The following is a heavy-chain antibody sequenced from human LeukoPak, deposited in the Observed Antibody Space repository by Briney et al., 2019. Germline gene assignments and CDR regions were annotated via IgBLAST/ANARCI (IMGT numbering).Heavy chain of an antibody. D-gene: IGHD6-6*01. CDR2: INPNSGGT. J-gene: IGHJ4*02. V-gene: IGHV1-2*02. CDR1: GYTFTNYY. CDR3: ATSPGYSSSSDLAC. Sequence: AAVKVSCKASGYTFTNYYMHWVRQAPGQGLEWMGWINPNSGGTNYAQKLQGRVIMTRDTSISTAYMELSGLRSDDTAIYFCATSPGYSSSSDLACWGQGTLVTVSS.